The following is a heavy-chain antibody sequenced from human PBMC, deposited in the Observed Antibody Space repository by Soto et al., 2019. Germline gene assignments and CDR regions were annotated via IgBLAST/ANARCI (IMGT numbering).Heavy chain of an antibody. CDR2: IYYSGST. J-gene: IGHJ4*02. D-gene: IGHD1-26*01. CDR1: GGSSVDLY. Sequence: SQTLSVSKSVSGGSSVDLYWSWIRQPPGKGLEWIGYIYYSGSTNYNPSLKSRVTISVDTSKNQFSLKLSSVTAADTAVYYCARRYGGNLDYWGQGTLVTVSS. CDR3: ARRYGGNLDY. V-gene: IGHV4-59*08.